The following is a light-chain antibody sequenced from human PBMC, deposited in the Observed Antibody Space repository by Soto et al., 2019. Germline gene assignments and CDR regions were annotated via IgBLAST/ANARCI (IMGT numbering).Light chain of an antibody. V-gene: IGLV1-40*01. Sequence: QSVLTQPPSGSGAPGQRVTISCTGSSSNIGARYDVHWYQQLPGTAPKLLIYGNSNRPSGVPDRFSGSKSGTSASLAITGLQAEDEADYYCQSYDSSLSGWVFGGGTKLTVL. CDR3: QSYDSSLSGWV. J-gene: IGLJ3*02. CDR1: SSNIGARYD. CDR2: GNS.